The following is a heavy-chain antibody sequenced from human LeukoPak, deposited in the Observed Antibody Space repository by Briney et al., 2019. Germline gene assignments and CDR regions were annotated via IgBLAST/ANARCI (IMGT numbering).Heavy chain of an antibody. J-gene: IGHJ3*02. V-gene: IGHV3-9*01. D-gene: IGHD6-13*01. Sequence: GGSLRLSCVASGFTFSRYDIHWVRQAPGKGLEWVSGISWNSGSIGYADSVKGRFTISRDNAKNSLYLQMNSLRAEDTALYYCAKDMGSSLTTGPDAFDIWGQGTMVTVSS. CDR1: GFTFSRYD. CDR3: AKDMGSSLTTGPDAFDI. CDR2: ISWNSGSI.